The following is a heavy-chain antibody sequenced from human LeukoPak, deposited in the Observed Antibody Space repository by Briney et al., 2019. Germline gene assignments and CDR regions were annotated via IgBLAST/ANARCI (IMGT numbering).Heavy chain of an antibody. CDR2: IRYDGSNK. Sequence: GGSLRLSCAASGFTLSSYGMHWVRQAPGKGLEWVAFIRYDGSNKYYADSVKGRFTISRDNSKNTLYLQMNSLRAEDTAVYYCAKTYVWGSYAFDIWGQGTMVTVPS. V-gene: IGHV3-30*02. J-gene: IGHJ3*02. CDR3: AKTYVWGSYAFDI. D-gene: IGHD3-16*01. CDR1: GFTLSSYG.